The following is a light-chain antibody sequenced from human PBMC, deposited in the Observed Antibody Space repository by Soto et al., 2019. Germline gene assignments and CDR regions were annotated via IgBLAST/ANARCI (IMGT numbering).Light chain of an antibody. V-gene: IGLV2-23*01. J-gene: IGLJ1*01. CDR1: SSDVGSYNL. CDR3: CSYSGXSTGVYV. Sequence: QSVLTQPASVSGSPGQSITISCTGTSSDVGSYNLVSWYQQHPGKAPKLMIYEGSKRPSGVSNRFSCSKSGNTDSLTISRLPAEAAADYYCCSYSGXSTGVYVFGTGTKVTVL. CDR2: EGS.